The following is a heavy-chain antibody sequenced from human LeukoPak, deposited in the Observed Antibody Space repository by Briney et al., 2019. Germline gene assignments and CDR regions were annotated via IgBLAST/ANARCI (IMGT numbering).Heavy chain of an antibody. D-gene: IGHD6-25*01. CDR1: GGTFSSYA. J-gene: IGHJ4*02. Sequence: ASVKLSCKASGGTFSSYAISWVRQAPGQGLEWMGGIIPIFGTTNYAQKLQGRVTITADKSTNTAYMELSSLRAEDTAVYYCARDGAPISGHDYWGQGTLVTVSS. CDR3: ARDGAPISGHDY. CDR2: IIPIFGTT. V-gene: IGHV1-69*06.